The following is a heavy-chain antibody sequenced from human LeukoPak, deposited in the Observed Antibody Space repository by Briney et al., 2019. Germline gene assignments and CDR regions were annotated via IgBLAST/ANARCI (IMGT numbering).Heavy chain of an antibody. CDR2: ISGSGGST. V-gene: IGHV3-23*01. Sequence: GGSLRLSCAASGFTFSSYAMSWVRQAPGKGLEWVSAISGSGGSTYYADSVKGRFTISRGNSKNTLYLQMNSLRAEDTAVYYCAKVGVGAIYGIDYWGQGTLVTVSS. J-gene: IGHJ4*02. CDR3: AKVGVGAIYGIDY. CDR1: GFTFSSYA. D-gene: IGHD1-26*01.